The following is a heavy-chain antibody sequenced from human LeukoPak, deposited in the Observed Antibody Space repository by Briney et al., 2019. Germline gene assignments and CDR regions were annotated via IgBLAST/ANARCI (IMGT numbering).Heavy chain of an antibody. CDR3: AKDRGYSSSSGYYYMGV. V-gene: IGHV3-30*02. Sequence: PGGSLRLSCAASGFTFSSYGMHWVRQAPGKGLEWVAFIRYDGSNKYYADSVKGRFTISRDNSKNTLYLQMNSLRAEDTAVYYCAKDRGYSSSSGYYYMGVWGKGTTVTVSS. CDR1: GFTFSSYG. CDR2: IRYDGSNK. J-gene: IGHJ6*03. D-gene: IGHD6-6*01.